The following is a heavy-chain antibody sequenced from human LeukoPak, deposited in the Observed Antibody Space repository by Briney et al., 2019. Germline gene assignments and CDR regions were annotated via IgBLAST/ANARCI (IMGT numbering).Heavy chain of an antibody. CDR3: ARDLAVAALDY. Sequence: GGSLRLSCAASGFTFSSYAMHWVRQAPGKGLEWVAVISYDGSNKYYADSVKGRFTISRDNSKNTLYLQMNSLRAEDTAVYYCARDLAVAALDYCGQGTLVTVSS. CDR1: GFTFSSYA. J-gene: IGHJ4*02. D-gene: IGHD6-19*01. CDR2: ISYDGSNK. V-gene: IGHV3-30-3*01.